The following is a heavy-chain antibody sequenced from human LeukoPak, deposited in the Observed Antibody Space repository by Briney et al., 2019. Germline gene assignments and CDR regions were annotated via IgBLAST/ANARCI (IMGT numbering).Heavy chain of an antibody. V-gene: IGHV3-53*05. D-gene: IGHD6-6*01. CDR3: ARGLGDSSSRYGPPYYYGMDV. CDR2: IYSGGST. J-gene: IGHJ6*02. Sequence: PGGSLRLSCAASGFTVSSNYMSWVRQAPGKGLEWVSVIYSGGSTYYADSVKGRFTISRDNSKNTLYLQMNSLRSEDTAVYYCARGLGDSSSRYGPPYYYGMDVWGQGTTVTVSS. CDR1: GFTVSSNY.